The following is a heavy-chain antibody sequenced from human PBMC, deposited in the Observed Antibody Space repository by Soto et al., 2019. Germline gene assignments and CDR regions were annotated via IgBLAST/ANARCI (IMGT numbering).Heavy chain of an antibody. D-gene: IGHD1-26*01. CDR2: INTNTGDT. CDR3: ARWVGASNWLDP. CDR1: GYTFTGYH. J-gene: IGHJ5*02. V-gene: IGHV1-2*04. Sequence: ASVKVSCKTSGYTFTGYHIHWVRQAPGQGLEWMGWINTNTGDTNYAQKFQGWVTMTRDTSINTAYVQLSRLTSDDTAVYYCARWVGASNWLDPWGQGTLVTVSS.